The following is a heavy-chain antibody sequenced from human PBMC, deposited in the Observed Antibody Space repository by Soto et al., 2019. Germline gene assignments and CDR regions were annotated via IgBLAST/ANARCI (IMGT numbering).Heavy chain of an antibody. CDR1: GFTFSSYG. Sequence: QVQLVESGEGVVQPGRPLRLSCAASGFTFSSYGMHWVRQLPGRGLEGVAVISYAGSDKYNADSGKGRFASSRDNSKNTLYLQMNSLRADDTAVYYCATYYGDYESGAFDIWGQGTMVTVSS. J-gene: IGHJ3*02. V-gene: IGHV3-30*03. CDR2: ISYAGSDK. D-gene: IGHD4-17*01. CDR3: ATYYGDYESGAFDI.